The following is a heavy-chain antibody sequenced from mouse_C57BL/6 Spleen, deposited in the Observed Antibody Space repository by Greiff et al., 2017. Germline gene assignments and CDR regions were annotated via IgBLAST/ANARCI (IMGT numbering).Heavy chain of an antibody. D-gene: IGHD1-1*01. V-gene: IGHV1-50*01. J-gene: IGHJ1*03. Sequence: QVQLQQPGAELVKPGASVKLSCKASGYTFTSYWMQWVKQRPGQGLEWIGEIDPSDSYTNYNQKFKGKATLTVDTTSSTAYMQLSSLTSEDSAVYYCASLTTVVERWYFGVWGTGATVAVAS. CDR3: ASLTTVVERWYFGV. CDR2: IDPSDSYT. CDR1: GYTFTSYW.